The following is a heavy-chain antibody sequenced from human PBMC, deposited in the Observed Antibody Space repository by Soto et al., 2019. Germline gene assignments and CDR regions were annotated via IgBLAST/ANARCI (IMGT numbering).Heavy chain of an antibody. Sequence: QVQLVQSGAEVKKPGSSVKVSCKASGGTFSSYAISWVRQAXXXXXXXXXXIVPIFGTANYAQKYQGRVTITADKAASPAYMELSSLRSEDTAVYYCARDSCSSTSCYLRPNDYGDYVFDYWNQGPLVTVSS. D-gene: IGHD2-2*01. CDR2: IVPIFGTA. J-gene: IGHJ4*02. CDR3: ARDSCSSTSCYLRPNDYGDYVFDY. V-gene: IGHV1-69*06. CDR1: GGTFSSYA.